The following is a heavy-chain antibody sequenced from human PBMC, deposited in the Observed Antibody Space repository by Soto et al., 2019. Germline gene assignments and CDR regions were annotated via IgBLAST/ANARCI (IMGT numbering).Heavy chain of an antibody. J-gene: IGHJ4*02. V-gene: IGHV1-46*01. Sequence: ASVKVSCKASGYTLIMYYIHWMRQAPGQGLEWMGIINPSGGSTTYAQKFQGRVTMTRDTSTSTVYMELSSLRSGDTAVYYCARSPYSSGYYYFDYWGQGTLVTVSS. CDR1: GYTLIMYY. CDR2: INPSGGST. CDR3: ARSPYSSGYYYFDY. D-gene: IGHD3-22*01.